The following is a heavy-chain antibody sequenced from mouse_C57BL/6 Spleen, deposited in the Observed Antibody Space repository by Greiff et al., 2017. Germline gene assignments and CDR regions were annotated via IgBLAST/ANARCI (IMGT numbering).Heavy chain of an antibody. CDR3: SYYGSSTFAY. Sequence: VQLQQSGAELVRPGASVKLSCTASGFHIKDYYMHWVKQRPEQGLEWIGRIDPEAGDTEYAPKFQGKATMTADTSSNTAYLQLSSLTSEDTAVYYCSYYGSSTFAYWGQGTLVTVSA. J-gene: IGHJ3*01. D-gene: IGHD1-1*01. V-gene: IGHV14-1*01. CDR2: IDPEAGDT. CDR1: GFHIKDYY.